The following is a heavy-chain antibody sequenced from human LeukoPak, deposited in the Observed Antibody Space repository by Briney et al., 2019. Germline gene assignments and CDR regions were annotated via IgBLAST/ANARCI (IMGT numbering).Heavy chain of an antibody. Sequence: VASVKVSCKASGGTFSSYAISWVRQAPGQGLEWMGRIIPIFGTANCAQKFQGRVTITTDESTSIAYMELSSLRSEDTAVYYCARDLSGYTNWFDPWGQGTLVTVSS. V-gene: IGHV1-69*05. CDR3: ARDLSGYTNWFDP. D-gene: IGHD5-18*01. CDR1: GGTFSSYA. CDR2: IIPIFGTA. J-gene: IGHJ5*02.